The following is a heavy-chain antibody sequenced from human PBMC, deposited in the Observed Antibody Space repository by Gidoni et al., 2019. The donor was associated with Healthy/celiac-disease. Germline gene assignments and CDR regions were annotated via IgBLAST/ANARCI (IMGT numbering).Heavy chain of an antibody. CDR3: AREGTYYYDSSGYLSFDWFDP. CDR1: GGTFSSYT. V-gene: IGHV1-69*08. CDR2: IIPILGIA. J-gene: IGHJ5*02. Sequence: QVQLVQSGAEVKKPGSSVKVSCKASGGTFSSYTISWVRQAPGQGLEWMGRIIPILGIANYEQKFQGRVTITADKSTSTAYMELSSLRSEDTAVYYCAREGTYYYDSSGYLSFDWFDPWGQGTLVTVSS. D-gene: IGHD3-22*01.